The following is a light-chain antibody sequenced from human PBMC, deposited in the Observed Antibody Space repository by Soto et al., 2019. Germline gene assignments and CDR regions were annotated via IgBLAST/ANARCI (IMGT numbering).Light chain of an antibody. CDR3: QQYGGSTRT. V-gene: IGKV3-20*01. CDR1: ESVSTN. CDR2: GAS. J-gene: IGKJ1*01. Sequence: EIVMTQSPATLSLSPGERATLSCRASESVSTNLAWYQQKAGQAPRLLIHGASSRATGIPDRITGSGSGTDFTLTISRLEPEDFAVYYCQQYGGSTRTFGQGTKVDI.